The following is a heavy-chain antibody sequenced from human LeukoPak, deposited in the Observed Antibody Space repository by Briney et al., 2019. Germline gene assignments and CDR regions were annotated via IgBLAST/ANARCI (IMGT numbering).Heavy chain of an antibody. CDR3: ARGVSIAARYFDL. Sequence: SETLSLTCAVYDGPFSSFYWTWIRQPPGNGLECIGEISHTVRTNYNPSLKSRVTISVDTSKNQFSLNLTSGTAADTAMYYCARGVSIAARYFDLWGRGTLVAVSS. CDR1: DGPFSSFY. J-gene: IGHJ2*01. V-gene: IGHV4-34*01. D-gene: IGHD6-25*01. CDR2: ISHTVRT.